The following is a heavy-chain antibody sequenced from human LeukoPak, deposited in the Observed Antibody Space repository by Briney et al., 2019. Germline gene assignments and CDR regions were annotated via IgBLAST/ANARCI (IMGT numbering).Heavy chain of an antibody. CDR1: GFTFSSYW. D-gene: IGHD5-12*01. CDR2: RKQDGSEK. V-gene: IGHV3-7*01. CDR3: ARSGRGWLPQYGMDV. J-gene: IGHJ6*02. Sequence: GGSLRLSCAASGFTFSSYWMSWVRQAPGKGLEWVANRKQDGSEKYYVDSVKGRFTISRDNAKNSLYLQMNSLRAEDTAVYYCARSGRGWLPQYGMDVWGQGTTLTVSS.